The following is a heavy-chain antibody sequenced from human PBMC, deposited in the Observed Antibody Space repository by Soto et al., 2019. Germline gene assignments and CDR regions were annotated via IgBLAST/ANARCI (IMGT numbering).Heavy chain of an antibody. D-gene: IGHD3-10*01. Sequence: SETLSLTCAVSGGSISSGGYSWSWIRQPPGKGLEWIGYIYHSGSTYYNPSLKSRVTISVDRSKNQFSLKLSSVTAADTAVYYCARDMFRGVTIFDYWGQGTLVTVS. CDR1: GGSISSGGYS. J-gene: IGHJ4*02. CDR2: IYHSGST. CDR3: ARDMFRGVTIFDY. V-gene: IGHV4-30-2*01.